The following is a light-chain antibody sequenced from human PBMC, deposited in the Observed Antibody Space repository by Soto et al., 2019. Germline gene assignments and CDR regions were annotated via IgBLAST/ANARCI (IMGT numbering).Light chain of an antibody. V-gene: IGKV3-20*01. CDR2: GAS. CDR1: QSVGSGF. J-gene: IGKJ3*01. CDR3: QQYGSSPFT. Sequence: EIVLTQSPGTLSLSPGERATLSCRASQSVGSGFLAWYQQKPGQTPRLLIYGASTRATGIPDRFSGSGSGTDFTLTISRLEPEDFAVYYCQQYGSSPFTFGPGTKVDIK.